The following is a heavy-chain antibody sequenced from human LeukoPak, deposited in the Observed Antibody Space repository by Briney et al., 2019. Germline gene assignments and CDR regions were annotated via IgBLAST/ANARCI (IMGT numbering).Heavy chain of an antibody. CDR2: ISYDGSDK. V-gene: IGHV3-30*03. CDR3: ATYRQVLLPFES. CDR1: GFTFSSYG. D-gene: IGHD2-8*02. Sequence: GGSLRLSCAASGFTFSSYGMHWVRQAPGKGLEWVAVISYDGSDKYYADSVKGRFTISRDKSKKTLYLQMNSLRAEDTAIYYCATYRQVLLPFESWGQGTLVTVSS. J-gene: IGHJ4*02.